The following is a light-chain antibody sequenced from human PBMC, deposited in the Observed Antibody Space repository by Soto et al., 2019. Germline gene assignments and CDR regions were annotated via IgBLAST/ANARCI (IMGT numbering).Light chain of an antibody. V-gene: IGLV2-14*01. CDR1: SSDVGGYNY. J-gene: IGLJ1*01. CDR3: CSYTTSNTRQIV. CDR2: DVT. Sequence: QSVLTQPASVSGSPGQSITISCTGTSSDVGGYNYVSWYQQQPGKAPKFMIYDVTNRPSGVSNRFSGSKSGNTASLTISGLQVEDEADSYCCSYTTSNTRQIVFGTGTKVTVL.